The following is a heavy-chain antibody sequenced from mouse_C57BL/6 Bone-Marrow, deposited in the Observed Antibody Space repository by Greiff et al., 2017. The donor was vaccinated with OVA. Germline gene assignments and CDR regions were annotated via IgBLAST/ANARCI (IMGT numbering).Heavy chain of an antibody. J-gene: IGHJ3*01. Sequence: VKLMESGPELVKPGASVKISCKASGYAFSSSWMNWVKQRPGKGLEWIGRIYPGDGDTNYNGKFKGKATLTADKSSSTAYMQLSSLTSEDSAVYFCAMETAQAWFAYWGQGTLVTVSA. V-gene: IGHV1-82*01. CDR1: GYAFSSSW. CDR2: IYPGDGDT. D-gene: IGHD3-2*02. CDR3: AMETAQAWFAY.